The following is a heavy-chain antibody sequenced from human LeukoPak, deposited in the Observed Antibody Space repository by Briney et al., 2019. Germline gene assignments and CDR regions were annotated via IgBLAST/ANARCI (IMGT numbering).Heavy chain of an antibody. J-gene: IGHJ4*02. V-gene: IGHV5-51*01. CDR1: GYNFPNYW. CDR3: ARTTYANSPYHFDF. CDR2: INPGDSDT. Sequence: GESLKISCQGSGYNFPNYWIGWVRQMTGKGLEWVGLINPGDSDTRYSPSFQGQVTISADKSIRTAYLQWSSLKASDTAMYYCARTTYANSPYHFDFWGQGTLVTVSS. D-gene: IGHD2-2*01.